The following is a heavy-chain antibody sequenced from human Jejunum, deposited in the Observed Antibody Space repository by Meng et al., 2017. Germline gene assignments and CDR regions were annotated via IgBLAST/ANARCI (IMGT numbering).Heavy chain of an antibody. D-gene: IGHD3-16*01. CDR1: GFTFSSSA. CDR2: ISASTEYT. CDR3: ARDQGSYGNFQH. J-gene: IGHJ1*01. Sequence: EIQLVGSGGGLVQPGESLRLSCAASGFTFSSSAMSWVRQAPGKGLEWVSSISASTEYTYYADSVKGRFTISRDNAKNSLYLQMNSLRDEDTAVYYCARDQGSYGNFQHWGQGTLVTVSS. V-gene: IGHV3-21*06.